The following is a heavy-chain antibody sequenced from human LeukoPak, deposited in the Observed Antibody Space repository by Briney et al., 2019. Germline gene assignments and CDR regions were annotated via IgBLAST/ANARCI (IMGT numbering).Heavy chain of an antibody. CDR1: GGSISSYY. J-gene: IGHJ1*01. V-gene: IGHV4-59*01. CDR3: ASALTTLEYFQH. CDR2: IYYSGST. Sequence: SPETLSLTCTVSGGSISSYYWSWIRQPPGKGLEWVGYIYYSGSTNYNPSLKSRVTISVDTSKNQFSLKLSSVTAADTAVYYCASALTTLEYFQHWGRGTLVTVSS. D-gene: IGHD4-17*01.